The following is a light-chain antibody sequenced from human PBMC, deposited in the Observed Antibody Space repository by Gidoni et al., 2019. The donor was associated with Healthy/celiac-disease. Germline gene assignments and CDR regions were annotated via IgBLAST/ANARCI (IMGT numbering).Light chain of an antibody. CDR1: SLRSYY. CDR2: GKN. CDR3: DSRDSGVIHLRV. V-gene: IGLV3-19*01. Sequence: SSELTQDPAVSVALRQTARITCQGDSLRSYYESWYQQKPGQAPVLVIYGKNNRPSGIPDLFSGSSTGYTASLPITGARAEDEADYFCDSRDSGVIHLRVFGGWTNLTVL. J-gene: IGLJ3*02.